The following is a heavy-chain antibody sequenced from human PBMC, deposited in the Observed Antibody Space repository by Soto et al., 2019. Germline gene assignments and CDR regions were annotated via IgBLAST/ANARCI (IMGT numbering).Heavy chain of an antibody. D-gene: IGHD2-15*01. CDR1: GYTFTSFG. V-gene: IGHV1-18*01. CDR3: AGDHRGGTDAFDI. J-gene: IGHJ3*02. Sequence: QVQLVQSGAEVKKPGASVKVSCKASGYTFTSFGISWVRQAPGQGLEWMGWISAYNGNTNYAENLQGRVTMTTDTSTSTAYMELRSLRSDDSAVYYCAGDHRGGTDAFDIWGQGTMVTVSS. CDR2: ISAYNGNT.